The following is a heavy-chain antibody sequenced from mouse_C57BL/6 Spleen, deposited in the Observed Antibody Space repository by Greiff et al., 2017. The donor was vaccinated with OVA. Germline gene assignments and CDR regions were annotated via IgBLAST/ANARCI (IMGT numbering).Heavy chain of an antibody. D-gene: IGHD1-1*01. CDR1: GYTFTSYW. Sequence: QVQLKQPGAELVKPGASVKMSCKASGYTFTSYWITWVKQRPGQGLEWIGDIYPGSGSTNYNEKFKSKATLTVDTSSSTAYMQLSSLTSEDSAVYYCAHYGSSLYYYAMDYWGQGTSVTVSS. CDR2: IYPGSGST. V-gene: IGHV1-55*01. J-gene: IGHJ4*01. CDR3: AHYGSSLYYYAMDY.